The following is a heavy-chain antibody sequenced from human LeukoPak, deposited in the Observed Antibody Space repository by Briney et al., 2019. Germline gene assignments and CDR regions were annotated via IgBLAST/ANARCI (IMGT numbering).Heavy chain of an antibody. V-gene: IGHV3-23*01. D-gene: IGHD2/OR15-2a*01. CDR2: ISGSGDDT. Sequence: GGSLRLSCAASGFSFSNFAMTWVRQAPGKGLEWVSTISGSGDDTHYADSVKGRFTISRDNSKNTLYLQMNSLRAEDTAVYYCAKAFPVGYYMDVWGKGTTVTVSS. CDR3: AKAFPVGYYMDV. J-gene: IGHJ6*03. CDR1: GFSFSNFA.